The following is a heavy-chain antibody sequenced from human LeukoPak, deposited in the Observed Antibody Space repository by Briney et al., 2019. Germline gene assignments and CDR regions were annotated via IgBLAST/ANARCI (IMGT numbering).Heavy chain of an antibody. Sequence: SQTLSLTCTVSGGSISSGSYYWTWIRQPAGKGLEWIGRIYTSGSTNYNPSLKSRVTISVDTSKNQFSLNLTSVTAADTAVYYCASASALAADYWGQGTLVTVSS. CDR2: IYTSGST. V-gene: IGHV4-61*02. D-gene: IGHD6-19*01. J-gene: IGHJ4*02. CDR3: ASASALAADY. CDR1: GGSISSGSYY.